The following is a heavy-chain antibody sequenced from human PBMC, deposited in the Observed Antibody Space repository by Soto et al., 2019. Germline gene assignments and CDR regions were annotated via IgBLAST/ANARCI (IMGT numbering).Heavy chain of an antibody. CDR3: ARDGAEGPAGAFDI. J-gene: IGHJ3*02. CDR1: DGSISSGGYY. D-gene: IGHD3-16*01. Sequence: QVQLQESGPGLVKPSQTLSLTCTVSDGSISSGGYYWSWIRQHPGKGLEWIGYIYYSGSTYYNPSLKSRVTISVDTSKNQFSLKLSSVTAADTAVYYCARDGAEGPAGAFDIWGQGTMVTVSS. V-gene: IGHV4-31*03. CDR2: IYYSGST.